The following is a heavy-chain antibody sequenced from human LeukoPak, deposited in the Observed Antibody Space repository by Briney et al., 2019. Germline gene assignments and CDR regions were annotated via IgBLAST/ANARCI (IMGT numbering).Heavy chain of an antibody. CDR3: AKGSIFGVILNPFDY. CDR2: ISYDGSNK. Sequence: PGGSLRLSCAASGFTFSSYGMHWVRQAPGKGLEWVAVISYDGSNKYYADSVKGRFTISRDNSKNTLYLQMNSLRAEDTAVYYCAKGSIFGVILNPFDYWGQGTLVTVSS. V-gene: IGHV3-30*18. D-gene: IGHD3-3*01. J-gene: IGHJ4*02. CDR1: GFTFSSYG.